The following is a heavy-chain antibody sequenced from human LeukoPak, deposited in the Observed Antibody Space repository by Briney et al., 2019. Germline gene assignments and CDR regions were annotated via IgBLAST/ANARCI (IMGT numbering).Heavy chain of an antibody. D-gene: IGHD3-10*01. CDR1: GFTVSSNY. V-gene: IGHV3-53*01. CDR3: ARGATYYYGSGSYYRPYYFDY. CDR2: IYSGGST. J-gene: IGHJ4*02. Sequence: GGSLRLSCAASGFTVSSNYMSWVRQAPGKGLEWVSVIYSGGSTYYADSVKGRFTISRDNSKNTLYLQMNSLRAEDTAVYYCARGATYYYGSGSYYRPYYFDYWGQGTLVTVYS.